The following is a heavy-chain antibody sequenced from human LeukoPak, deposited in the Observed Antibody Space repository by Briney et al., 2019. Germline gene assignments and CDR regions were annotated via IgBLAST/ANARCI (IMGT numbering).Heavy chain of an antibody. V-gene: IGHV3-23*01. D-gene: IGHD1-1*01. Sequence: GGSLRLSCAASRFTFSSYAMSWVRQAPGKGLEWVSAISGSGGSTFYADSVKGRFPISRDNSKNTLYLQMSSLRADDTAVYYCARTPRADASYYFDYWGQGTLVTVSS. CDR2: ISGSGGST. J-gene: IGHJ4*02. CDR1: RFTFSSYA. CDR3: ARTPRADASYYFDY.